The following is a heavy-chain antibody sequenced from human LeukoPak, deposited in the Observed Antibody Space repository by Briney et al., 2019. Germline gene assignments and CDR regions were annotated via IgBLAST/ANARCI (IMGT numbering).Heavy chain of an antibody. J-gene: IGHJ4*02. V-gene: IGHV3-23*01. CDR2: ISGSGGST. Sequence: GGSLRLSCAASGFTFSSYAMSWVRQAPGKGLEWVSAISGSGGSTYYADSVKGRFTISRDNSKNTLYLQMNSRRAEDTAVYYCANGRIAAREGDYWGQGTLVTVSS. CDR3: ANGRIAAREGDY. D-gene: IGHD6-6*01. CDR1: GFTFSSYA.